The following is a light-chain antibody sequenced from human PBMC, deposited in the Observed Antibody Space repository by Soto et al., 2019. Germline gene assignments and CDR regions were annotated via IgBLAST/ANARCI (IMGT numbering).Light chain of an antibody. CDR2: GAS. J-gene: IGKJ1*01. Sequence: IVLTQSPGTLSLSPGERATLSCRASQSVSSSYLAWYQQKPGQAPRLLIYGASSRATGIPDRFSGSGSGTDFTLTISRLEPEDFAVYYCQQYGSSLWTLGQGTKVDIK. CDR3: QQYGSSLWT. CDR1: QSVSSSY. V-gene: IGKV3-20*01.